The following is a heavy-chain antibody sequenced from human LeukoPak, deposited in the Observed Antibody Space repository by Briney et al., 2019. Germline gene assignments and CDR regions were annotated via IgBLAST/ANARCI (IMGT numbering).Heavy chain of an antibody. CDR2: ISTSASTI. CDR3: ARAPYYYDTSGYYKGTDA. CDR1: GFTFSDSP. V-gene: IGHV3-11*01. J-gene: IGHJ6*02. Sequence: GGSLRLSCAASGFTFSDSPMTWIRQAPGKGLEWISYISTSASTIYYADSVKGRFTISRDNAKNSLFLQMNSLRGEDTAVYYCARAPYYYDTSGYYKGTDAWGQGTTVTVSS. D-gene: IGHD3-22*01.